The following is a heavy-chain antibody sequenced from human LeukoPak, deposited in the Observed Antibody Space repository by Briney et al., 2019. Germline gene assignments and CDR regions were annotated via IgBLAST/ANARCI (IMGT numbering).Heavy chain of an antibody. CDR2: IKSKISGGTI. CDR3: TRESGYKTSRQRGFDS. V-gene: IGHV3-15*01. Sequence: GGSLRLSCAASGFDFSFTWMSWVRQAPGKGLELVGRIKSKISGGTIDYAAPVRGRFTISRDDTENMVFLQMSSLKIEDTAVYYCTRESGYKTSRQRGFDSWGQGILVTVSS. CDR1: GFDFSFTW. J-gene: IGHJ4*02. D-gene: IGHD5-12*01.